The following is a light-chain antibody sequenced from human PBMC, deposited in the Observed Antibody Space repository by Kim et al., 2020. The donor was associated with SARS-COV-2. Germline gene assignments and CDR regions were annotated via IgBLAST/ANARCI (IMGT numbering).Light chain of an antibody. V-gene: IGKV1D-16*01. Sequence: DIQMTQSPSSLSASVGDRVTITCRASQGVSTFLAWYQQKPEKAPKCLIYAASSLQSGVPSRFSGSGSGTEFTLTISSLQPEDFATYYCQQYNYYPLTFGGGTKVEIK. J-gene: IGKJ4*01. CDR2: AAS. CDR3: QQYNYYPLT. CDR1: QGVSTF.